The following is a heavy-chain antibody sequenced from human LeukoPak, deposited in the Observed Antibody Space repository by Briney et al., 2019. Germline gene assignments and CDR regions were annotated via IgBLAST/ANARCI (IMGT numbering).Heavy chain of an antibody. D-gene: IGHD2-2*02. CDR1: GFTFSSYS. V-gene: IGHV3-48*04. CDR3: ARDRPATAIPDGLTFDY. CDR2: ISSSSSTI. J-gene: IGHJ4*02. Sequence: GGSLRLSCAASGFTFSSYSMNWVRQAPGKGLEWVSYISSSSSTIYYADSVKGRFTISRDNAKNSLYLQMNSLRAEDTAVYYCARDRPATAIPDGLTFDYWGQGTLVTVSS.